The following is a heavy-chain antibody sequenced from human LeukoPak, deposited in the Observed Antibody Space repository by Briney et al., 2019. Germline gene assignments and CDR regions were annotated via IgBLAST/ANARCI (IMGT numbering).Heavy chain of an antibody. CDR3: ATVSHSQDGYNYVGFFQH. CDR2: IYSNGST. J-gene: IGHJ1*01. V-gene: IGHV4-30-4*07. D-gene: IGHD5-24*01. Sequence: PSETLSLTCAVSGGSISSGGYSWSWIRQPPGKRLEWIGHIYSNGSTSNNPSLKSRVTISVDTSKNQFSLKLSSVTAADTAVYYCATVSHSQDGYNYVGFFQHWGQGTLVTVSS. CDR1: GGSISSGGYS.